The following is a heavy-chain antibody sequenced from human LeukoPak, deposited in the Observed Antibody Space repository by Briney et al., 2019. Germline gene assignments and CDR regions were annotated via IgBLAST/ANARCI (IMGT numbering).Heavy chain of an antibody. D-gene: IGHD2-15*01. V-gene: IGHV1-46*01. CDR2: INPSGGST. Sequence: ASVKVSCKASEYTFTSYYMHWVRQAPGQGLEWMGIINPSGGSTSFAQKFQGRVTMTRDTSTSTVYMELSSLRSEDTAVYYCARAPPSCSGGSCFSNLDLDYWGQGTLVTVSS. CDR3: ARAPPSCSGGSCFSNLDLDY. CDR1: EYTFTSYY. J-gene: IGHJ4*02.